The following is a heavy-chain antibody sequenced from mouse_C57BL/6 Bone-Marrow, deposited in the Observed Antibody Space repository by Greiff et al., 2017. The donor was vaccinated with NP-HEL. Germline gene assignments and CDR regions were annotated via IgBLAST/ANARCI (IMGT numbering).Heavy chain of an antibody. CDR1: GFNIKNTY. CDR2: IDPANGNT. Sequence: DVQLQESVAELVRPGASVKLSCTASGFNIKNTYMHWVKQRPEQGLEWIGRIDPANGNTKYAPKFPGKATITADTSSNPPYLQLSSLTSEDTAIYYCAPISTIVAAYWYFDVWGTGTTVTVSS. CDR3: APISTIVAAYWYFDV. V-gene: IGHV14-3*01. D-gene: IGHD1-1*01. J-gene: IGHJ1*03.